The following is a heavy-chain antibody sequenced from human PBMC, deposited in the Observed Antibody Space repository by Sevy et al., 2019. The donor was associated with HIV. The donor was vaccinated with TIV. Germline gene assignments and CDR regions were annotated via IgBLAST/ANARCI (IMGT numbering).Heavy chain of an antibody. D-gene: IGHD4-17*01. CDR3: ARPRANYVDHYFFYAMDV. V-gene: IGHV3-30-3*01. Sequence: GGSLRLSCAASGFAFSNYYAMHWVRQAPGKGLEWVALISYDGSDKYYADSVKGRFTISRDNFKNTLYLQMNSLTTEETAVYYCARPRANYVDHYFFYAMDVWGQGTTLTVSS. J-gene: IGHJ6*02. CDR2: ISYDGSDK. CDR1: GFAFSNYYA.